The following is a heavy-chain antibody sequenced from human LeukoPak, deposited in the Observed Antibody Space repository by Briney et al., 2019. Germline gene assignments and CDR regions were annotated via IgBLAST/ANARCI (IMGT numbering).Heavy chain of an antibody. D-gene: IGHD3-10*01. CDR2: INPNSGGT. Sequence: GASVKLSCKAFEYTFTGYYMHWVRQAPGQGLEWMGWINPNSGGTNYAQKFQGRVTMTRDTSISTAYMELSSLRSDDTAIYYCARQTGGPDYWGQGTLVTVSS. CDR3: ARQTGGPDY. J-gene: IGHJ4*02. CDR1: EYTFTGYY. V-gene: IGHV1-2*02.